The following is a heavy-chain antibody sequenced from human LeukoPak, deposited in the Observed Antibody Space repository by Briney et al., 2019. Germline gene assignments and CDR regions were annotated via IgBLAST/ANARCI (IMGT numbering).Heavy chain of an antibody. CDR3: ARPLVVVAAPT. D-gene: IGHD2-15*01. J-gene: IGHJ5*02. CDR1: GFTVSSNY. CDR2: IKQDGSEK. V-gene: IGHV3-7*01. Sequence: PGGSLRLSCAASGFTVSSNYMSWVRQAPGKGLEWVANIKQDGSEKYYVDSVKGRFTISRDNAKNSLYLQMNSLRAEDTAVYYCARPLVVVAAPTWGQGTLVTVSS.